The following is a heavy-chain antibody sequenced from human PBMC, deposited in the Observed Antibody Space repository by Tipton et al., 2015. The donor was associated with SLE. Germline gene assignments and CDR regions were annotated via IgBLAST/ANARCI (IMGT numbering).Heavy chain of an antibody. V-gene: IGHV4-59*12. D-gene: IGHD2-8*01. J-gene: IGHJ6*02. Sequence: TLSLTCSVSGGSISSKYWIWIRQPPGKGLERIGYISDGGDTNYNPSLKSRVTISVDPAKNQFSLKLTSVTAADSALYYCARGMLTWRGAVLGVDVWGQGTTVNVSS. CDR1: GGSISSKY. CDR3: ARGMLTWRGAVLGVDV. CDR2: ISDGGDT.